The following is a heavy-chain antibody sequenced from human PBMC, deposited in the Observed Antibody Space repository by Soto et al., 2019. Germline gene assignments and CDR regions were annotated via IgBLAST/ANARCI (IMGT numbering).Heavy chain of an antibody. CDR2: FDPEDGET. J-gene: IGHJ5*02. V-gene: IGHV1-24*01. CDR3: ATSACSSTSCYLDWFDP. D-gene: IGHD2-2*01. CDR1: GYTLTELS. Sequence: GASVEVSCKVSGYTLTELSIHWVRQAPGKGLEWMGGFDPEDGETIYAQKFQGRVTMTEDTSTDTAYMELSSLRSEDTAVYYCATSACSSTSCYLDWFDPWGQGTLVTVSS.